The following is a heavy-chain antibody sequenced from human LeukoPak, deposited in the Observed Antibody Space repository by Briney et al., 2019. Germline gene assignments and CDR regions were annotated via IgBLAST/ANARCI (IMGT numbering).Heavy chain of an antibody. Sequence: PWGSLRLSCAASGFTFSRYGMHWVRQAPGKGLEWVALIWFDGTNENYGDSVNGRFTISRDNSKNTVYLEMSSLRAEDTALYYCARVRDSRDSDAFDTWGQGTMVTISS. CDR2: IWFDGTNE. CDR3: ARVRDSRDSDAFDT. D-gene: IGHD6-13*01. V-gene: IGHV3-33*01. CDR1: GFTFSRYG. J-gene: IGHJ3*02.